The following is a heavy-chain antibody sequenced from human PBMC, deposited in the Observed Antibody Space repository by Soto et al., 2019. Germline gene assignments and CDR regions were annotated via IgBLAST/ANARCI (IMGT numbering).Heavy chain of an antibody. V-gene: IGHV1-46*01. CDR1: GYTLSSYY. D-gene: IGHD2-21*01. CDR3: ARGERRDSEFDY. J-gene: IGHJ4*02. Sequence: QVQLVQSGAEVKKPGASVKVSCKAHGYTLSSYYMHWVRQAPGQGLEWMGLINTSGGSTDYSQRFQGRLTMTRDTSTSTVYMELSSLRSEDTAVFFCARGERRDSEFDYWGQGTLVTVSS. CDR2: INTSGGST.